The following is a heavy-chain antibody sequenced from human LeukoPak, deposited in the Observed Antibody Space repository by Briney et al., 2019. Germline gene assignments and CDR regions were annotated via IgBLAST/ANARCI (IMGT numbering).Heavy chain of an antibody. Sequence: PSETLSHTFTVSGDSISCGSYHWSWLRQPPGKGPEWIGSLHYGGRTYYNPSLKSRVAISVDTSQSQLSLKLSSVTAADTAIYSCARILILGDYWVPFDYWGQGTLVTVSS. V-gene: IGHV4-39*01. D-gene: IGHD3-22*01. CDR1: GDSISCGSYH. CDR2: LHYGGRT. J-gene: IGHJ4*02. CDR3: ARILILGDYWVPFDY.